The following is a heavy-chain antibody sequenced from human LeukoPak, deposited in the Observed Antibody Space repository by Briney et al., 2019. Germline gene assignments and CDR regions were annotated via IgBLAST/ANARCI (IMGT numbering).Heavy chain of an antibody. V-gene: IGHV3-20*04. CDR2: INWNGGST. CDR1: GFTFDDYT. J-gene: IGHJ4*02. D-gene: IGHD1-26*01. CDR3: ARAHSGSYGY. Sequence: GGSLRLSCAASGFTFDDYTMSWVRQAPGKGLEWVSGINWNGGSTGYVDSVKGRFTISRDNAKNSLYLQMNSLRAEDTAVYYCARAHSGSYGYWGQGTLVTVSS.